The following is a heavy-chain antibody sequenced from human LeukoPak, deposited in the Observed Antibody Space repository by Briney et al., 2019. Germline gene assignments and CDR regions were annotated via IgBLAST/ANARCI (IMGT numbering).Heavy chain of an antibody. J-gene: IGHJ6*02. CDR1: GGSFSGYY. D-gene: IGHD2-15*01. CDR3: ARFGWWYYYYYGMDV. Sequence: SETLSLTCAVYGGSFSGYYWSWIRQPPGKGLEWIGEINHSGSTNYNPSLKSRVTISVDTSKNQFSLKLSSVTAADTAVYYRARFGWWYYYYYGMDVWGQGTTVTVSS. CDR2: INHSGST. V-gene: IGHV4-34*01.